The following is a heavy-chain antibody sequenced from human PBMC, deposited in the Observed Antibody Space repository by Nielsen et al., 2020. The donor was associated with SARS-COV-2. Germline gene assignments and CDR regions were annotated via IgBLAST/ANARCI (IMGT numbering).Heavy chain of an antibody. CDR3: VRDPRSRSVRDAFDV. CDR1: GGSFSAYS. J-gene: IGHJ3*01. Sequence: SETLSLTCAVYGGSFSAYSWTWIRQSPGKGLGWIGEVTDSGSTKYSPSLKSRVTISAETSKNQISLKLNSVTAADTAVYYCVRDPRSRSVRDAFDVWGQGTMVTVSS. V-gene: IGHV4-34*01. CDR2: VTDSGST. D-gene: IGHD3-3*01.